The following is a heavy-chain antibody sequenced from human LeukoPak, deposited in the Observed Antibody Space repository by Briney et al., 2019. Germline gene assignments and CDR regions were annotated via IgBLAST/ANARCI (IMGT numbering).Heavy chain of an antibody. CDR2: IRYDGSQK. CDR3: ARDRGGYDFWSGYYSNYFDP. D-gene: IGHD3-3*01. CDR1: GFTFSSYG. Sequence: GGSLRLSCAAYGFTFSSYGMHCVRQAPGKGLEWVASIRYDGSQKYYTDSVKDRFSISRDNSKNTMYLQMDSLRAEDTAVYYCARDRGGYDFWSGYYSNYFDPWGQGTLVTVSS. J-gene: IGHJ5*02. V-gene: IGHV3-30*02.